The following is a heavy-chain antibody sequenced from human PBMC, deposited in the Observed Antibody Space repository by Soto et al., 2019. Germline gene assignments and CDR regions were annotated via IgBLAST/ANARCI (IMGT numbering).Heavy chain of an antibody. V-gene: IGHV4-38-2*01. Sequence: LSLTCAVSGYSISSGYYWGWIRQPPGKGLEWIGSIYHSGSTYYNPSLKSRVTISVDTSKNQFSLRLSSVTAADTAMYYCARGSSRWDYWGQGTLVTVSS. J-gene: IGHJ4*02. D-gene: IGHD6-13*01. CDR3: ARGSSRWDY. CDR1: GYSISSGYY. CDR2: IYHSGST.